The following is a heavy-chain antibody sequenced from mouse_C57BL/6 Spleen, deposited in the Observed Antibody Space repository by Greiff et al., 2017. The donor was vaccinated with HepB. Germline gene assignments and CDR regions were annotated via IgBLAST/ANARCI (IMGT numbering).Heavy chain of an antibody. CDR1: GFTFSSYA. D-gene: IGHD3-2*02. Sequence: EVKLVESGEGLVKPGGSLKLSCAASGFTFSSYAMSWVRQTPEKRLEWVAYISSGGDYIYYADTVKGRFTISRDNARNTLYLQMSSLKSADTAMYYCTREAAQGDFDYWGQGTTLTVSS. CDR2: ISSGGDYI. J-gene: IGHJ2*01. V-gene: IGHV5-9-1*02. CDR3: TREAAQGDFDY.